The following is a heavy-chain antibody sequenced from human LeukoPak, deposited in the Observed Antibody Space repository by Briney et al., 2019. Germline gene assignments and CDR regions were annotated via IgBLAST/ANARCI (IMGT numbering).Heavy chain of an antibody. V-gene: IGHV3-30*18. D-gene: IGHD5-18*01. CDR3: AKGLQLWAPIDY. CDR2: ISYDGSNK. CDR1: GFTFSSYG. Sequence: GGSLRLSCAASGFTFSSYGMHWVRQAPGKGLEWVAVISYDGSNKYYADSVKGRFTISRDNSKNTLYPQMNSLRAEDTAVYYCAKGLQLWAPIDYWGQGTLVTVSS. J-gene: IGHJ4*02.